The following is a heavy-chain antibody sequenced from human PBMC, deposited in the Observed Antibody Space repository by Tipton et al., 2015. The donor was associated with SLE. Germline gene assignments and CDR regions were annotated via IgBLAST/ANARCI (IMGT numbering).Heavy chain of an antibody. CDR2: IYYSGST. D-gene: IGHD6-19*01. Sequence: TLSLTCTVSSDSIRNYWSWIRQPPGKGLEWIGYIYYSGSTNYNPSLKSRVTILVDTSKNQFSLKLSSVTAADTAVYYCARHDGQWDAFDIWGQGTMVTVSS. J-gene: IGHJ3*02. V-gene: IGHV4-59*08. CDR3: ARHDGQWDAFDI. CDR1: SDSIRNY.